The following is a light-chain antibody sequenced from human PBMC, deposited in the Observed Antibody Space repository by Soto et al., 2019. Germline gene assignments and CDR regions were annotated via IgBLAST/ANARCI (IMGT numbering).Light chain of an antibody. Sequence: QSALTQPASVSGSPGQSITISCTGTSSDVGGYNYVSWYQQHPGKAPKLMIYDVSNRPSGVSNRFSGSKSGNTASLTISGPQAEDEADYYCSSYTSSSTLVVFGTGTKVTVL. CDR1: SSDVGGYNY. CDR3: SSYTSSSTLVV. CDR2: DVS. V-gene: IGLV2-14*01. J-gene: IGLJ1*01.